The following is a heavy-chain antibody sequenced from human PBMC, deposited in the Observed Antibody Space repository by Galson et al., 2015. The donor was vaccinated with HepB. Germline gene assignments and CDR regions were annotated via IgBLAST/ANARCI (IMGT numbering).Heavy chain of an antibody. V-gene: IGHV3-30*03. CDR1: GFTFSSYG. J-gene: IGHJ3*02. CDR2: ISYDGSNK. CDR3: ARDSRHYYDSSGYSDDAFDI. D-gene: IGHD3-22*01. Sequence: LRLSCAASGFTFSSYGMHWVRQAPGKGLEWMAVISYDGSNKYYADSVKGRFTISRDNSKNTLYLQINSLRAEDTAVYYCARDSRHYYDSSGYSDDAFDIWGQGTMVTVSS.